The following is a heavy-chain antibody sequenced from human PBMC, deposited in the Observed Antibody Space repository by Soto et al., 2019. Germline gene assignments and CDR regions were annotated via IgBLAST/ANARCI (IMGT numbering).Heavy chain of an antibody. Sequence: ASVKVSCKVSGYTLTELSVHWVRQAPGKGLEWMGGFDPEDGETIYAQKFQGRVTMTEDTSTDTAYMELSSLRSEDTAVYYCATNGGGYYYYGMDVWGQGTTVTVSS. J-gene: IGHJ6*02. CDR2: FDPEDGET. CDR1: GYTLTELS. CDR3: ATNGGGYYYYGMDV. D-gene: IGHD1-1*01. V-gene: IGHV1-24*01.